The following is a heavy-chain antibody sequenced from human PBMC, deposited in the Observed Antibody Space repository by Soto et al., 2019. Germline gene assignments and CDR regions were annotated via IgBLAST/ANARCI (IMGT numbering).Heavy chain of an antibody. Sequence: QVQLVQSGAEVKKPGSSVKVSCKASGGTFSSYAISWVRQAPGQGLEWMGGIIPIFGTANYAQKFQGRVKLTADESKSTAHMELSSLRSEDTAVSYCATPNGPYSYDSSGYFRDAFDIWGQGTMVTVSS. D-gene: IGHD3-22*01. J-gene: IGHJ3*02. CDR1: GGTFSSYA. V-gene: IGHV1-69*12. CDR2: IIPIFGTA. CDR3: ATPNGPYSYDSSGYFRDAFDI.